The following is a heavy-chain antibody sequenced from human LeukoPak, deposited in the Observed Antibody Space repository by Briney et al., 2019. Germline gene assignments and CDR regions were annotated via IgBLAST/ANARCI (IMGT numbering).Heavy chain of an antibody. CDR1: GXSISSYY. CDR2: IYTSGST. V-gene: IGHV4-4*07. D-gene: IGHD6-19*01. Sequence: SETLSLTWTVSGXSISSYYWSWIRQPAGKGLEWIGRIYTSGSTNYNPSLKSRVTLSVDTSKNQFSLKLSSVTAADTAVYYCARDLGGQWLVVDCWGQGTLVTVSS. CDR3: ARDLGGQWLVVDC. J-gene: IGHJ4*02.